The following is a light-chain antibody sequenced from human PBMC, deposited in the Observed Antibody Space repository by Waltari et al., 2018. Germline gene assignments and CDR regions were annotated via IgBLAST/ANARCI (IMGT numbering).Light chain of an antibody. Sequence: QSALTQPRSVSGSPGQSVTISCTGTSRDVGGYNYVSWYQQHPGKAPKLMLYDVSKRPSGVPDRFSGSKSGNTASLTISGLQAEDEADYYCCSYAGSYTFFVFGTGTKVTVL. CDR3: CSYAGSYTFFV. V-gene: IGLV2-11*01. CDR2: DVS. J-gene: IGLJ1*01. CDR1: SRDVGGYNY.